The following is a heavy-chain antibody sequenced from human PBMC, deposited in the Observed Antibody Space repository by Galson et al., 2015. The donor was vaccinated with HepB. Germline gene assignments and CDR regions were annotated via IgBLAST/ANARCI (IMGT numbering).Heavy chain of an antibody. D-gene: IGHD3-10*01. CDR3: ARGRGGQVVDY. CDR2: ISRFAVCI. CDR1: GFAFSTYS. V-gene: IGHV3-21*06. J-gene: IGHJ4*02. Sequence: SLRLSCAASGFAFSTYSMNWVRQAPGKGLEWVSSISRFAVCIYYADSVKGRFTISRDNAKNSLYLQMNSLRAEDTAVYYCARGRGGQVVDYWGQGTLVTVSS.